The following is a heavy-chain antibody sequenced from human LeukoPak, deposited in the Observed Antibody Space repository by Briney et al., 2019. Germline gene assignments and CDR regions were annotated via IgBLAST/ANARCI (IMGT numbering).Heavy chain of an antibody. D-gene: IGHD6-19*01. Sequence: PSETLSLTCTVSGYSISSGYYWSWIRQPPGKGPEWIGYIYYSGSTNYNPSLKSRVTISVHTSKNQFSLKLSSVTAADTAVYYCARLRAVADFDYWGQGTLVTVSS. CDR1: GYSISSGYY. CDR3: ARLRAVADFDY. J-gene: IGHJ4*02. CDR2: IYYSGST. V-gene: IGHV4-61*01.